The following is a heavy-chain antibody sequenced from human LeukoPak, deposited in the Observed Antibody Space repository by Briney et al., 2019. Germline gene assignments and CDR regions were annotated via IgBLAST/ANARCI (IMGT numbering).Heavy chain of an antibody. Sequence: SETLSLTCTVSGGSMSSSNYYWGWIRQPPGKGLEWIGNIYYTGSSYYNPSLKSRVTISVDTSKNQFSLKLNSVTAADTAVYYCARHKKSIVDTDMGPWGQGTLVTVSS. J-gene: IGHJ5*02. CDR2: IYYTGSS. V-gene: IGHV4-39*01. CDR1: GGSMSSSNYY. D-gene: IGHD5-18*01. CDR3: ARHKKSIVDTDMGP.